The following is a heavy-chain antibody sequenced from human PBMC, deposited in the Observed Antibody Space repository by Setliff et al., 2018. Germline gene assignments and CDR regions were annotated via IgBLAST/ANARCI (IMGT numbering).Heavy chain of an antibody. J-gene: IGHJ5*02. CDR2: IRPHNGNT. CDR3: ARGIYYFDIMGDP. CDR1: GYTFTNYG. Sequence: GASVKVSCKASGYTFTNYGITWVRQAPGQGLEWMGWIRPHNGNTAYAQKFQDRVILTTDTSTTTVYMELRSLRSDDTAVYYCARGIYYFDIMGDPWGQGTLVTV. D-gene: IGHD3-22*01. V-gene: IGHV1-18*01.